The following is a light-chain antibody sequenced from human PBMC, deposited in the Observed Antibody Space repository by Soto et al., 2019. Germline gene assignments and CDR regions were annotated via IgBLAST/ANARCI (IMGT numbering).Light chain of an antibody. CDR1: NSNIGGNY. J-gene: IGLJ2*01. V-gene: IGLV1-47*01. Sequence: QAVVTQPPSASGTPGQRVTMSCSGSNSNIGGNYVYWYQQLPGTAPKLLIYGNDQRPSGVPDRFSGSKSGTSASLAISGLRSEDEADYYCATWDDSLSGVVFGGGTKLTVL. CDR3: ATWDDSLSGVV. CDR2: GND.